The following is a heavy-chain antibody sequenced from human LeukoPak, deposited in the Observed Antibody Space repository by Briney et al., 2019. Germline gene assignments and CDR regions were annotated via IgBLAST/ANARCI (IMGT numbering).Heavy chain of an antibody. CDR1: GFTFSSYS. V-gene: IGHV3-48*01. J-gene: IGHJ4*02. D-gene: IGHD4-17*01. Sequence: GGSLRLSCAASGFTFSSYSMNWVRQAPGKGLEWVSYISSSSSTIYYADSVKGRFTISRDNAKNSLYLQMNSLRAEDTAVYYCASTPVTTKIVGFDYWGQGTLVTVSS. CDR2: ISSSSSTI. CDR3: ASTPVTTKIVGFDY.